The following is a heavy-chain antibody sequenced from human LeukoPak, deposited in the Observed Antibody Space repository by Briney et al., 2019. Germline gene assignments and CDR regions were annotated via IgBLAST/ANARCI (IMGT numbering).Heavy chain of an antibody. V-gene: IGHV4-61*02. D-gene: IGHD6-13*01. J-gene: IGHJ5*02. Sequence: SQTLSLTCTVSGGSISSGSYYWSWIRQPAGKGLEWIGRIYTSGSTNYNPSLKSRVTISVDTSKNQFSLKLSSVTAADTAVYYCARDHGYSSSWYGFGNWFDPWGQGTLVTVSP. CDR3: ARDHGYSSSWYGFGNWFDP. CDR2: IYTSGST. CDR1: GGSISSGSYY.